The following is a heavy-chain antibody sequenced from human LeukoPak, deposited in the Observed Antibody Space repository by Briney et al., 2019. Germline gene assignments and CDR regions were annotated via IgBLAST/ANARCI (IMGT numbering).Heavy chain of an antibody. D-gene: IGHD3-22*01. CDR1: GGSFSGYY. V-gene: IGHV4-34*01. CDR3: ARGHYYDSSGVRLDAFDI. J-gene: IGHJ3*02. Sequence: PSETLSLTCAVYGGSFSGYYWSWIRQPPGKGLEWIGEINHSGSTNYNPSLKGRVTISVDTAKNQCSLKLSSVTAADTAVYCCARGHYYDSSGVRLDAFDIWGQGTMVTVSS. CDR2: INHSGST.